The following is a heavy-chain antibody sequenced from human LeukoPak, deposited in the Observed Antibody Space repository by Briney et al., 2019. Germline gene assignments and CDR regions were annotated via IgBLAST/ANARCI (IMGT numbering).Heavy chain of an antibody. J-gene: IGHJ6*02. CDR3: AGDPVVTRGMDV. Sequence: SETLSLTCTVSGASIDSYTYYWSWIRQPPGKGLEWIGTVYYSGSTYYYPSLKSRVTISMDMSKNQFSLTLTSVTAADTAVYYCAGDPVVTRGMDVWGQGTTVTVSS. D-gene: IGHD2-21*02. CDR2: VYYSGST. V-gene: IGHV4-39*07. CDR1: GASIDSYTYY.